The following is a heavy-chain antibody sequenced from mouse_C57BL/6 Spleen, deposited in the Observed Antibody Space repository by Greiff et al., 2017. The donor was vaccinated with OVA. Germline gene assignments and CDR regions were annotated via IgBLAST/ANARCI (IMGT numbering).Heavy chain of an antibody. CDR1: GYAFSSSW. V-gene: IGHV1-82*01. J-gene: IGHJ4*01. D-gene: IGHD1-1*01. Sequence: QVQLQQSGPELVKPGASVTISCKASGYAFSSSWMNWVKPRPGKGLEWIGRIYPGDGDTNYNGKFKGKATLTADKSSSTAYMQLSSLTSEDSAVYFCAKIHYYGSSYYAMDYWGQGTSVTVSS. CDR2: IYPGDGDT. CDR3: AKIHYYGSSYYAMDY.